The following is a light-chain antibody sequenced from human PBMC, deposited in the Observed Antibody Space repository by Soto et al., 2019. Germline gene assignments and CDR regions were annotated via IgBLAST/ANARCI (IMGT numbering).Light chain of an antibody. V-gene: IGKV1-9*01. CDR1: QGIRSY. Sequence: IQWTQSPSFVSASVGDRVAITCRASQGIRSYLAWYQQKPGKAPKLLIYAASTLQSGVPSRFSGSGSGTEFTLTISSLQPEDFAVYYCQQYNNWPRTFGQGTKVDI. CDR2: AAS. CDR3: QQYNNWPRT. J-gene: IGKJ1*01.